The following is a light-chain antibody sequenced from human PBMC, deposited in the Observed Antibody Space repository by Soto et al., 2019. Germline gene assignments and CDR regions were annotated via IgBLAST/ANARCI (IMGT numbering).Light chain of an antibody. Sequence: QSALTQPPSASGSPGQSVTLSCTGTSSDVGCYNYVSWYQQHPGKAPKLMIYEVSKRPSGVPDRFSGSKSGNTASLTVSGLQAEDEADYYCRSYAGGTNLVFGGGTKLTVL. CDR2: EVS. CDR1: SSDVGCYNY. V-gene: IGLV2-8*01. CDR3: RSYAGGTNLV. J-gene: IGLJ2*01.